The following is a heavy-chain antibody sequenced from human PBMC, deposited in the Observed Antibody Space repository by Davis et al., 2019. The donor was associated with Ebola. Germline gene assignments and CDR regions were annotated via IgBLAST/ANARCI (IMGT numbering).Heavy chain of an antibody. CDR2: IYYSGST. J-gene: IGHJ6*02. CDR3: ARGAPRLRWTMVQGVIKGRYGMDV. V-gene: IGHV4-39*01. Sequence: SETLSLTCTVSGGSISSSSYYWGWTRQPPGKGLEWIGSIYYSGSTYYNPSLKSRVTISVDTSKNQFSLKLSSVTAADTAVYYCARGAPRLRWTMVQGVIKGRYGMDVWGQGTTVTVSS. D-gene: IGHD3-10*01. CDR1: GGSISSSSYY.